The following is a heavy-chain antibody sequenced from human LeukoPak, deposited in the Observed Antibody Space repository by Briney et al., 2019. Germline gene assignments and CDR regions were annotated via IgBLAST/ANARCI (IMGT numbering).Heavy chain of an antibody. CDR1: GFTISSYE. Sequence: PGGSRSLSCAASGFTISSYEMSWVRQAPGRGLEWASAISGSGGSTYYADSVKGRFTISGDNSKNTLYLQMNSLRAEDTAVYYCAKVGNYYYDSSGYYYDWGQGTLVTVSS. V-gene: IGHV3-23*01. D-gene: IGHD3-22*01. CDR3: AKVGNYYYDSSGYYYD. CDR2: ISGSGGST. J-gene: IGHJ4*02.